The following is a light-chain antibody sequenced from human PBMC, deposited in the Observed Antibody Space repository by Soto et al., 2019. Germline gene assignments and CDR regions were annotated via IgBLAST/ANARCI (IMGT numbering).Light chain of an antibody. CDR1: QGISNY. Sequence: DIQMTQSPSSLSASVGDRVTITCRASQGISNYLAWYQQKPGKVPKLLIYDASTLQSGVPSRFSGSGSGTDFTLTISSLQPEDVATSSCQKYNSAPLFTFGPGTKVDIK. CDR2: DAS. J-gene: IGKJ3*01. V-gene: IGKV1-27*01. CDR3: QKYNSAPLFT.